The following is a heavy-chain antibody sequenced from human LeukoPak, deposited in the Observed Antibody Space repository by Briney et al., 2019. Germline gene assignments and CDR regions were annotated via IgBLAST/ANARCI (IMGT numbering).Heavy chain of an antibody. D-gene: IGHD5-12*01. CDR3: ARFEWLRVDY. J-gene: IGHJ4*02. CDR2: IYYSGST. V-gene: IGHV4-39*07. CDR1: GGSISSSSYY. Sequence: SETLSLTCIVSGGSISSSSYYWGWIRQPPGKGLEWIGSIYYSGSTYYNPSLKSRVTISVDTSKNQFSLKLSSVTAADTAVYYCARFEWLRVDYWGQGTLVTVSS.